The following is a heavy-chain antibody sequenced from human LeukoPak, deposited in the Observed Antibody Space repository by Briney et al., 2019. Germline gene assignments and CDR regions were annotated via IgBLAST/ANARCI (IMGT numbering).Heavy chain of an antibody. CDR3: ARGARKGDDYGGFFDY. J-gene: IGHJ4*02. CDR1: GFIFSSYS. Sequence: GGSLRLSCAASGFIFSSYSMNWVRQAPGKGLEWVAVVSYDGSYKDYADSVKGRFTISRDNSRNTLYLQMNSLRPQDTAVYYCARGARKGDDYGGFFDYWGQGTLVTVSS. V-gene: IGHV3-30*03. D-gene: IGHD4-23*01. CDR2: VSYDGSYK.